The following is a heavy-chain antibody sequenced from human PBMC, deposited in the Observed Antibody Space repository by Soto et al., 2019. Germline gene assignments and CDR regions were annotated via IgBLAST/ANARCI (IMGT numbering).Heavy chain of an antibody. V-gene: IGHV3-30*18. Sequence: QVQLVESGGGVVQPGRSLRLSCAASGFTFSSYGMHWVRQAPGKGLEWVAVISYDGSNKYYSDSVKGRFTISRDNSKNTLSLQMNSLRAEDTAVYYFAKGDVGSYYDYWGQGTLVTVSS. CDR2: ISYDGSNK. CDR1: GFTFSSYG. D-gene: IGHD1-26*01. J-gene: IGHJ4*02. CDR3: AKGDVGSYYDY.